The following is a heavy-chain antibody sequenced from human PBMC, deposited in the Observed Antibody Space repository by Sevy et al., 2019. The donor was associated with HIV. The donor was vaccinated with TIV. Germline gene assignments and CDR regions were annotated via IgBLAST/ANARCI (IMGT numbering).Heavy chain of an antibody. Sequence: GGSLRLSCAASGFTFSDYYMNWVRQAPGKGLEWVSSISSRSSYIHYADSVRGRFTISRDNAKNSLYLQMNRLRVDDTAVYFCARDGGCSSTSCLLYFDSWGQGALVTVSS. J-gene: IGHJ4*02. CDR1: GFTFSDYY. V-gene: IGHV3-21*01. CDR2: ISSRSSYI. CDR3: ARDGGCSSTSCLLYFDS. D-gene: IGHD2-2*01.